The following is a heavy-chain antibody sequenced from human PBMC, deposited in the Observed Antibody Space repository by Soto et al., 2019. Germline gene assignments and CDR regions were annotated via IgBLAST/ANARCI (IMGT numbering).Heavy chain of an antibody. J-gene: IGHJ4*02. D-gene: IGHD3-22*01. CDR3: ARLARNDYDKEYFDY. CDR2: IYYSGST. CDR1: GGSISSGDYY. Sequence: PSETLSLTCTVSGGSISSGDYYWSWIRQPPGKGLEWIGYIYYSGSTYYNPSLKSRVTISVDTSKNQFSLKLSSVTAADTAVYYCARLARNDYDKEYFDYWGQGTLVTVSS. V-gene: IGHV4-30-4*01.